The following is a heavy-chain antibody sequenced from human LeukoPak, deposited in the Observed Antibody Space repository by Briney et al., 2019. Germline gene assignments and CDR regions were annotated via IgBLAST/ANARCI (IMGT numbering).Heavy chain of an antibody. V-gene: IGHV3-74*01. CDR3: ARGYNSAHDY. CDR2: IKSDGSDT. D-gene: IGHD1-1*01. J-gene: IGHJ4*02. CDR1: GFTFSSYW. Sequence: GGSLRLSCAASGFTFSSYWMHWVRQVPGKELVWVSRIKSDGSDTNYADSVRGRFAISRDNAKNTLYLQLNSLRAEDTAVYYCARGYNSAHDYWGQGTPVTVSS.